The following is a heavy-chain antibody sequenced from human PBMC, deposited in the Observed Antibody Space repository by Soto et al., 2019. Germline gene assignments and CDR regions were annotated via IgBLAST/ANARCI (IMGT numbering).Heavy chain of an antibody. CDR1: GDYIHVGGYY. Sequence: QVQLQESGPGLVKPSQTLSLTCSVSGDYIHVGGYYWTWIRQRPGKGLEWMGYIYYTGKTYYNPSLESRLTMSVDRSKNQFSLRLTSVNAADTAVYFCGRDLTSNANCIDPWGQGPMVTVSS. CDR3: GRDLTSNANCIDP. J-gene: IGHJ5*02. V-gene: IGHV4-30-4*01. CDR2: IYYTGKT. D-gene: IGHD2-2*01.